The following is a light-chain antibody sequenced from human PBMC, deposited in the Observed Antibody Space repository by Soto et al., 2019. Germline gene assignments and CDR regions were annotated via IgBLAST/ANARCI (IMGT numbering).Light chain of an antibody. V-gene: IGKV3-15*01. CDR3: QQYTNWPPTYT. CDR2: AAS. J-gene: IGKJ2*01. CDR1: QSVAWN. Sequence: EIVMTQSPATLSVSPGERATLSCRASQSVAWNLAWFQQKPGQAPRRLIYAASTWPTVIPARFSGSGSGTEFTLTISSLKSEAFGVSYCQQYTNWPPTYTFGQGTKLEIK.